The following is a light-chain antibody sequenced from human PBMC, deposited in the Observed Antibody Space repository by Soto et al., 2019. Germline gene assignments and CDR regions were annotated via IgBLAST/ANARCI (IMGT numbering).Light chain of an antibody. J-gene: IGKJ1*01. CDR1: QSVSSN. Sequence: EIVMTQSPATLSVSPGERATLSCRASQSVSSNLAWYQQKPGQAPRLLIYGASTRATGIPARFSGSGSGTEFTLSISSLQSEDFAVYYCQQYNKWHRTFGQGGNVEIK. CDR2: GAS. CDR3: QQYNKWHRT. V-gene: IGKV3-15*01.